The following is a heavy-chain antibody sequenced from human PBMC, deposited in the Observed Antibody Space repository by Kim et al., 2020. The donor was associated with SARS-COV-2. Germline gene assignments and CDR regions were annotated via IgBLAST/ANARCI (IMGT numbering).Heavy chain of an antibody. CDR1: GYTFTDYY. J-gene: IGHJ6*01. Sequence: ASVKVSCKASGYTFTDYYIHWVRQAPGQGLEWMGRIHPNSGGTNYAQNLQGGVTMTRDTSISTAYMEVRRLRSDDTAVYYCARGPIPVGGMSDYYYGMDV. V-gene: IGHV1-2*06. CDR3: ARGPIPVGGMSDYYYGMDV. CDR2: IHPNSGGT. D-gene: IGHD6-13*01.